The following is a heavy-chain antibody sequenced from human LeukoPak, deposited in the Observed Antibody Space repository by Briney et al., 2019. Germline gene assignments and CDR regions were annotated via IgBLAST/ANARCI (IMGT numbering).Heavy chain of an antibody. J-gene: IGHJ4*02. Sequence: SETPSLTCTVSGGSMSSGAYYWTWIRQYPGKGLEWIGYIYYSGTTYYNPSLKSRITISVDTSKDQFSLRLSSVTAADTAVYYCARDYSGYNRLDYWGQGTLVTVSS. CDR3: ARDYSGYNRLDY. D-gene: IGHD5-12*01. V-gene: IGHV4-31*03. CDR1: GGSMSSGAYY. CDR2: IYYSGTT.